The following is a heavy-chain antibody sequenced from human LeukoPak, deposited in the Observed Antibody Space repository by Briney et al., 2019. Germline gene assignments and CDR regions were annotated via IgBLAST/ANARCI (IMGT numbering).Heavy chain of an antibody. V-gene: IGHV3-21*05. D-gene: IGHD5-12*01. CDR2: ITSSGDDI. CDR3: ASDIVATSGDF. CDR1: GFTFSSSW. J-gene: IGHJ4*02. Sequence: PGGSLRLSCSASGFTFSSSWMTWVRQAPGKGLEWVAYITSSGDDIYYADSVKGRFTISRDNAKNALFLRMSSLRVEDTATYYCASDIVATSGDFWGQGTLVSVSS.